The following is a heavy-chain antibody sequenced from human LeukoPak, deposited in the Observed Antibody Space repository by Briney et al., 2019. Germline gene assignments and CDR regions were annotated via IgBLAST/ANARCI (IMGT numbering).Heavy chain of an antibody. J-gene: IGHJ6*02. CDR3: TRGIRNGPYGMDV. D-gene: IGHD2-8*01. V-gene: IGHV3-11*05. CDR1: GFXFSDYY. Sequence: GGSLRLSCAASGFXFSDYYMSWIRQAPGKGLEWVSDLITSSTYTNYADSVKGRFTISRDNAKNSLYLQMNSLRAEDTAVYYCTRGIRNGPYGMDVWGQGTTVTVSS. CDR2: LITSSTYT.